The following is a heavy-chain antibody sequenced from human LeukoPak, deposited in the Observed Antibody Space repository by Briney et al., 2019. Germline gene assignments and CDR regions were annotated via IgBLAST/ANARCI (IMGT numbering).Heavy chain of an antibody. V-gene: IGHV3-33*01. CDR3: ARVTYRTMLESLSPDPYYYIDV. J-gene: IGHJ6*03. Sequence: GRSLRLSCAASGFIFRRNGMHWVRQVPGKGLEWVALIWFDGSKTYYADSVKGRFTISRDNANNILHLQMNSLRAEDTGVYYCARVTYRTMLESLSPDPYYYIDVWGNGTTVTVSS. CDR1: GFIFRRNG. D-gene: IGHD1-1*01. CDR2: IWFDGSKT.